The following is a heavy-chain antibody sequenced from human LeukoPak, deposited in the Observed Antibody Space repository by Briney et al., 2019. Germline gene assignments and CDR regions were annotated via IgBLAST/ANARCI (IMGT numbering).Heavy chain of an antibody. D-gene: IGHD6-19*01. CDR2: IYYSGST. CDR3: ARAVSSGWYPYYFDY. Sequence: SETLSLTCTVSGGPVSSGSYHWSWIRQPPGKGLERIGNIYYSGSTNYNPSLKSRVTISVDTSKNQFSLKLSSVTAADTAVYYCARAVSSGWYPYYFDYWGQGTLVTVSS. V-gene: IGHV4-61*01. J-gene: IGHJ4*02. CDR1: GGPVSSGSYH.